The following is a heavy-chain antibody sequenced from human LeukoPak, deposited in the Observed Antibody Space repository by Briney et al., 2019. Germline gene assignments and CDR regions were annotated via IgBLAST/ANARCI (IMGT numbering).Heavy chain of an antibody. D-gene: IGHD3-10*01. CDR3: AREYGFGEFSFDY. CDR1: GFTYCLYS. Sequence: GGSLRLSCAASGFTYCLYSMIWLRHAPGKGLEWCAYISSSSSYIYYADSVKGRFTISRDNAKNSLYLQMNSLRAEDTAVYYCAREYGFGEFSFDYWGQGTLVTVSS. CDR2: ISSSSSYI. V-gene: IGHV3-21*01. J-gene: IGHJ4*02.